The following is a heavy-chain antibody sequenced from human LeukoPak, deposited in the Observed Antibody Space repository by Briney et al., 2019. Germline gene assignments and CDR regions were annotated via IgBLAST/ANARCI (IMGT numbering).Heavy chain of an antibody. D-gene: IGHD3-16*02. CDR3: ARDYYDYIWGSYRTIDY. J-gene: IGHJ4*02. CDR1: GYTFTSYG. CDR2: ISAYNGNT. V-gene: IGHV1-18*01. Sequence: GASVKVSCKASGYTFTSYGISWVRQAPGQGLEWMGWISAYNGNTNYAQKFQGRVTMTRDTSISTAYMELSRLRSDDTAVYYCARDYYDYIWGSYRTIDYWGQGTLVTVSS.